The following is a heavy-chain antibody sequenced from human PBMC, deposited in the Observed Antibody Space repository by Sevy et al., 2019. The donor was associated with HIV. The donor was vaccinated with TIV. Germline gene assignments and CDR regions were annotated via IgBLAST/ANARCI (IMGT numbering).Heavy chain of an antibody. V-gene: IGHV3-33*01. CDR2: IFSDGTTK. CDR1: GFTFSNFG. Sequence: GGCLRLSCAASGFTFSNFGMHWVRQAAGKGLEWVAAIFSDGTTKYYGDSVKGRFTISRDNSKNTLYLQMSRLTGEDTAVYYCSIQSGSDWYVDHWGQGTLVTVSS. J-gene: IGHJ4*02. CDR3: SIQSGSDWYVDH. D-gene: IGHD2-21*02.